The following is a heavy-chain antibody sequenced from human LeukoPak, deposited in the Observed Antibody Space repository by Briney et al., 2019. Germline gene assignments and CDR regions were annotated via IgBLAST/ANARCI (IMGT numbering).Heavy chain of an antibody. J-gene: IGHJ4*02. V-gene: IGHV3-23*01. Sequence: GGSLRLSCAASGFTFSSYAMSWVRQAPGKGLEWVSAISGSGGSTYYADSVKGRFTISRDNPKNTLYLQMNSLRAEDTAVYYCAKTKVDFWSGFDYWGQGTLVTVSS. D-gene: IGHD3-3*01. CDR1: GFTFSSYA. CDR3: AKTKVDFWSGFDY. CDR2: ISGSGGST.